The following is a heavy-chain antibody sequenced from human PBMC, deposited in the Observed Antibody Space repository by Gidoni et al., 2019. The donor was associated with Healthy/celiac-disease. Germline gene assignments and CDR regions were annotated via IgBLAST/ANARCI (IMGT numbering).Heavy chain of an antibody. CDR2: ISYDGSNK. CDR1: GFTFSSYA. CDR3: ARDQSQFDFWSGYWGY. V-gene: IGHV3-30-3*01. J-gene: IGHJ4*02. Sequence: QVQLVESGGGVVQPGRSLRLSCAASGFTFSSYAMHWVRQAPGKGLEWVAVISYDGSNKYYADSVKGRFTISRDNSKNTLYLQMNSLRAEDTAVYYCARDQSQFDFWSGYWGYWGQGTLVTVSS. D-gene: IGHD3-3*01.